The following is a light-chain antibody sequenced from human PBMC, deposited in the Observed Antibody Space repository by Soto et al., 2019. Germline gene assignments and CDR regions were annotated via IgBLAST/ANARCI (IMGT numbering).Light chain of an antibody. Sequence: QTVVTQEPSVSVSPGGTVTLTCGLSFGSVSTGHYPSWYQQTPGQSPRTLIYNTNTRSSGVPDRFSGSILGNKAALTITGAQADDESDYSWVLYMTRGIWVFAGGPKRTVL. CDR2: NTN. J-gene: IGLJ2*01. CDR3: VLYMTRGIWV. V-gene: IGLV8-61*01. CDR1: FGSVSTGHY.